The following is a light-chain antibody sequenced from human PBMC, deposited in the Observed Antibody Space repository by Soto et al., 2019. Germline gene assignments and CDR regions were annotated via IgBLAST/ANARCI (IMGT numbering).Light chain of an antibody. CDR1: QAIGSW. V-gene: IGKV1-12*01. CDR3: QQAHNLTPLT. Sequence: DIQMTQSPSSVSTSEGDRVTITCRASQAIGSWLVWYQQKPGKAHKFLISAASGLRSGVPSRFSGSGSGTEFTLTISRLQPEDFATYYCQQAHNLTPLTVGGGTKVDI. J-gene: IGKJ4*01. CDR2: AAS.